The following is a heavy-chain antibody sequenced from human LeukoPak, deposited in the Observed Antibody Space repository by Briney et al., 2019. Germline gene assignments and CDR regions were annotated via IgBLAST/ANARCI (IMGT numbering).Heavy chain of an antibody. CDR1: GFSFSSYA. CDR2: ISGSGGST. Sequence: GGSLRLSCAASGFSFSSYAMSWVRQAPGKGLEWVSSISGSGGSTYYADSVKGRFTISRDNSKNTLYLQMNSLRAEDTAVYYCAKESTVTPGNVNWFDTWGQGTLVTVSS. D-gene: IGHD4-17*01. CDR3: AKESTVTPGNVNWFDT. V-gene: IGHV3-23*01. J-gene: IGHJ5*02.